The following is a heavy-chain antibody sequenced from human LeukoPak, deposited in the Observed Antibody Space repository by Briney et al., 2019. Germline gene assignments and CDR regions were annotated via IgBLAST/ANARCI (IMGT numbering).Heavy chain of an antibody. Sequence: SETLSLTCAVYGGSFSDDDWSWVRQSPRKGLEWIGEINQSGRTTYNPSLSSRVTISIDTSKNQFSLKLTSVTAADTAVYYCARGGYCTALSCNYHYGMDVWGRGTPVTVSS. V-gene: IGHV4-34*01. D-gene: IGHD2-8*02. CDR1: GGSFSDDD. CDR2: INQSGRT. CDR3: ARGGYCTALSCNYHYGMDV. J-gene: IGHJ6*02.